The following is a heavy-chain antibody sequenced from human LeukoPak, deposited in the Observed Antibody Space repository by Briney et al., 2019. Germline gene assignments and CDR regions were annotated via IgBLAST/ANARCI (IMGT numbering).Heavy chain of an antibody. CDR1: GGTFISYA. V-gene: IGHV1-69*01. D-gene: IGHD3-10*01. Sequence: ASVKVSCKASGGTFISYAISWVRQAPGQGLEWMGGIIPIFGTANYAQKFQGRVTITADESTSTAYMELSSLRSEDTAVYYCARDRQSGFGELATWGQGTLVTVSS. CDR2: IIPIFGTA. CDR3: ARDRQSGFGELAT. J-gene: IGHJ5*02.